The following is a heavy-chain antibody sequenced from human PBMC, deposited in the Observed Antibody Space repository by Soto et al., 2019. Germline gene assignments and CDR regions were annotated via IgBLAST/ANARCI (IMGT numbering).Heavy chain of an antibody. Sequence: SETLSLTCAVSGYSISIAYYWAWIRQAPGKGLEWVGNIHHTGKTHYNPSLQSRLAISLDTSKNQFSLKLRSVTAADTAVYYCARVRDSGTYGFDNWGQGVLVTV. CDR3: ARVRDSGTYGFDN. J-gene: IGHJ4*02. CDR1: GYSISIAYY. D-gene: IGHD1-26*01. V-gene: IGHV4-38-2*01. CDR2: IHHTGKT.